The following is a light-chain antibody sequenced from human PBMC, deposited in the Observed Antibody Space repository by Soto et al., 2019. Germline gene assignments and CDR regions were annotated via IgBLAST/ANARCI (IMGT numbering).Light chain of an antibody. CDR2: GAS. CDR1: QSVSSSY. Sequence: DIVLTQSPGTPSLSPGERATLSCRASQSVSSSYLAWYQQKPGQAPRLLIYGASSRATGIPDRFIGSGSGTDFTLTISRLEPEDFAVYYCQQYGSSPRAFGPGTKVDIK. J-gene: IGKJ3*01. CDR3: QQYGSSPRA. V-gene: IGKV3-20*01.